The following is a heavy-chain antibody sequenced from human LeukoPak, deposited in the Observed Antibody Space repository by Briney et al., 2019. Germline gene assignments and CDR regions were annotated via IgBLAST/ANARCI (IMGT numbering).Heavy chain of an antibody. CDR2: INHSGST. D-gene: IGHD6-13*01. CDR3: ARGRRYQAGTRLVVKWFDP. CDR1: GGSFSGYY. V-gene: IGHV4-34*01. J-gene: IGHJ5*02. Sequence: NSSETLSLTCAVYGGSFSGYYWSWIRQPPGKGLEWIGEINHSGSTNYNPSLKSRVTISVDTSKNQFSLKLSSVTAADTAVYYCARGRRYQAGTRLVVKWFDPWGQGTLVTVSS.